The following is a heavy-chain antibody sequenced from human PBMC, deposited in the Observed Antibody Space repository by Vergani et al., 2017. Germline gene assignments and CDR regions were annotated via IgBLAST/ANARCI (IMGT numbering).Heavy chain of an antibody. CDR2: IWYDGSNK. D-gene: IGHD3-10*01. V-gene: IGHV3-33*01. CDR1: GFSFNTYG. J-gene: IGHJ6*03. CDR3: ARAYKAPGNYYFYMDV. Sequence: QVQLVETGGGVVQPGGSLRLYCATSGFSFNTYGAHWVRQAPGKGLEWVAVIWYDGSNKYYADSVKGRFTISRDNSKKTLYVQMNSLRAEDTAVYYCARAYKAPGNYYFYMDVWGKGTTVTVSS.